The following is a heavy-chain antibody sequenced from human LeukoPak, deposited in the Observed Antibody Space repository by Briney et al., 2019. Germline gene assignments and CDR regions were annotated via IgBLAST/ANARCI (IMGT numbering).Heavy chain of an antibody. J-gene: IGHJ4*02. CDR2: IWYDGSNK. CDR3: ARDTWSCSGGSCYAPDY. D-gene: IGHD2-15*01. CDR1: GFTFSSYG. Sequence: PGRSLRLSCAASGFTFSSYGMHWVRQAPGKGLEWVAVIWYDGSNKYYADSVKGRFTISRDNSKNTLYLQMNSLRAEDTAVYYCARDTWSCSGGSCYAPDYWGQGTLVTVSS. V-gene: IGHV3-33*01.